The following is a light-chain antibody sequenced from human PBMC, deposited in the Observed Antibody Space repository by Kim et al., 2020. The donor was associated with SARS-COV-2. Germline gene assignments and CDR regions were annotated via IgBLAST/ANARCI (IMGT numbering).Light chain of an antibody. CDR3: QVWDSSTYV. Sequence: SYELTQPLSVSVALGQTARITCGGNNIGSKNVHWYQQKPGQAPVLVIYRDSNRPSGIPERFSGSTSGTTATLTLSRAQAGDEADYYCQVWDSSTYVFGTGTKVTVL. CDR1: NIGSKN. CDR2: RDS. V-gene: IGLV3-9*01. J-gene: IGLJ1*01.